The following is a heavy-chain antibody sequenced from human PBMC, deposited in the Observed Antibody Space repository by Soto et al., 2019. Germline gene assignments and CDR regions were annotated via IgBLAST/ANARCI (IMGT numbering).Heavy chain of an antibody. V-gene: IGHV4-61*01. CDR3: ARWTGGGGVDGYNVYYFDY. Sequence: SETLSLTCTVSGGSVSSGSYYWSWIRQPPGKGLEWIGYIYYSGSTNYNPSLKSRVTISVDTSKNQFSLKLSSVTAADTAVYYCARWTGGGGVDGYNVYYFDYWGQGTLVTVSS. J-gene: IGHJ4*02. CDR2: IYYSGST. D-gene: IGHD5-12*01. CDR1: GGSVSSGSYY.